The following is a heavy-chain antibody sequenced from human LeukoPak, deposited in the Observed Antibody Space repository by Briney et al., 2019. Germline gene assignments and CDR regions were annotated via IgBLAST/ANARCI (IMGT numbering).Heavy chain of an antibody. V-gene: IGHV4-61*02. J-gene: IGHJ3*02. CDR2: IYTSGSI. CDR3: ARRSYYYDSSGYVDAFDI. D-gene: IGHD3-22*01. Sequence: SETLSLTCTVSGGSISSSSYYWSWIRQPAGKGLEWIGRIYTSGSINYNPSLKSRVTISVDTSKNQFSLKLSSVTAADTAVYYCARRSYYYDSSGYVDAFDIWGQGTMVTVSS. CDR1: GGSISSSSYY.